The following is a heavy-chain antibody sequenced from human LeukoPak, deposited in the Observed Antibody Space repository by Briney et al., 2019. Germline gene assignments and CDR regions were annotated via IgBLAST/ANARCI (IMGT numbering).Heavy chain of an antibody. V-gene: IGHV4-59*12. CDR1: GGSITSYY. CDR2: IYYSGST. J-gene: IGHJ4*02. Sequence: SETLSLTCTVSGGSITSYYWSWIRQSPGKGLEWIGYIYYSGSTNYNPSLKSRVTISVDTSKNQFSLKLSSVTAADTAVYYCARWAKLLWFGESRAFDYWGQGTLVTVSS. CDR3: ARWAKLLWFGESRAFDY. D-gene: IGHD3-10*01.